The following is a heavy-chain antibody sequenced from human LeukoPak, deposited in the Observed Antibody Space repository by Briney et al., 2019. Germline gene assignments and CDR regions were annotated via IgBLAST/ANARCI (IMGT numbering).Heavy chain of an antibody. D-gene: IGHD6-19*01. CDR2: INHSGST. CDR1: GGSISSYY. J-gene: IGHJ4*02. V-gene: IGHV4-34*01. Sequence: SETLSLTCTVSGGSISSYYWSWIRQPPGKGLEWIGEINHSGSTNYNPSLKSRVTISVDTSKNQFSLKLSSVTAADTAVYYCARAYKPAKRIAVAGLFDYWGQGTLVTVSS. CDR3: ARAYKPAKRIAVAGLFDY.